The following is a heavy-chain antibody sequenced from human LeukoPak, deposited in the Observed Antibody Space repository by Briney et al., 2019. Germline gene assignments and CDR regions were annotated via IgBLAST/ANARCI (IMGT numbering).Heavy chain of an antibody. V-gene: IGHV4-34*01. CDR2: INHSGSG. CDR1: DESFSGYY. Sequence: SETLSLTCTVYDESFSGYYWSWIRQPPGKVLELIGEINHSGSGSYNPSLKSRVIMSADTSKNQFSLRLRSVTAADPAVYYCAGQGNHPWGFLDKWGQGILVTVSS. CDR3: AGQGNHPWGFLDK. J-gene: IGHJ4*02. D-gene: IGHD7-27*01.